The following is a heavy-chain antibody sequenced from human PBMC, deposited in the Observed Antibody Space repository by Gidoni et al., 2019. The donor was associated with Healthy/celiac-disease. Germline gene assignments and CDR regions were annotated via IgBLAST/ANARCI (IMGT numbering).Heavy chain of an antibody. CDR3: ARSHYDILTNAFDI. J-gene: IGHJ3*02. V-gene: IGHV4-34*01. CDR2: INHSGST. CDR1: GESFSGYY. D-gene: IGHD3-9*01. Sequence: QVQLQQWGAGLLKPSETLSLTCAVYGESFSGYYWSWIRQPPGKGLEWIGEINHSGSTNYNPSLKSRVTISVDTSKNQFSLKLSSVTAADTAVYYCARSHYDILTNAFDIWGQGTMVTVSS.